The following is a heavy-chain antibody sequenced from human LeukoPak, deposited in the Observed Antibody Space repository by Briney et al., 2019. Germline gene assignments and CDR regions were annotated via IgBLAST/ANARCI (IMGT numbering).Heavy chain of an antibody. CDR2: IYYSGST. D-gene: IGHD3-22*01. J-gene: IGHJ4*02. V-gene: IGHV4-39*01. Sequence: SETLSLTCTVSGGSISSSSYYWGWIRQPPGKGLEWIGSIYYSGSTYYNPSLKSRVTISVDTSKNQFSLKLSSVTAADTAVYYCARHGSRHNYYDFDYWGQGTLVTVSS. CDR3: ARHGSRHNYYDFDY. CDR1: GGSISSSSYY.